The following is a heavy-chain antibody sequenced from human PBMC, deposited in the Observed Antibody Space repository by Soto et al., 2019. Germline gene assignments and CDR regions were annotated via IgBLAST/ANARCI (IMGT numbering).Heavy chain of an antibody. D-gene: IGHD3-22*01. J-gene: IGHJ3*02. Sequence: QVQLVQSGAEVKKPGASVKVSCKASGYTFTSYGIIWVRQAPGQGLEWMGWISAYNGNTNYAQKLQGRVTMTTDTSTSTAYMELRSLRSDDTAVYYWARPGYYDSSGYKRGNAFDIWGQGTMVTVSS. CDR2: ISAYNGNT. CDR1: GYTFTSYG. CDR3: ARPGYYDSSGYKRGNAFDI. V-gene: IGHV1-18*01.